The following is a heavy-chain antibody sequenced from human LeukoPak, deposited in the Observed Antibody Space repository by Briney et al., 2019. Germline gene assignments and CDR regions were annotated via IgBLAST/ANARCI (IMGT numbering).Heavy chain of an antibody. Sequence: QPGGSLRLSRAASGFTFSSYWMHWVRQAPGKGLVWVSRINSDGSSTSYADSVKGRFTISRDNAKNTLYLQMNSLRAEDTAVYYCARDVPPVGATDNFDYWGQGTLVTVSS. V-gene: IGHV3-74*01. CDR3: ARDVPPVGATDNFDY. J-gene: IGHJ4*02. CDR1: GFTFSSYW. CDR2: INSDGSST. D-gene: IGHD1-26*01.